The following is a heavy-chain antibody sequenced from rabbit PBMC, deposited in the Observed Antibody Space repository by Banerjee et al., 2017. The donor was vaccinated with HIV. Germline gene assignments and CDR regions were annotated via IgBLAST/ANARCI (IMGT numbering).Heavy chain of an antibody. Sequence: QSLEESGGGLVQPEGSLTLTCKASGFTISSSYYMCWVRQAPGKGLEWIGCMYAGSGRAYYVSWAKGRFTISKTSSTTVTLQMTSLTAADTATYFCARASSSGYYGLDLWGPGTLVTVS. CDR1: GFTISSSYY. J-gene: IGHJ3*01. V-gene: IGHV1S40*01. CDR3: ARASSSGYYGLDL. D-gene: IGHD1-1*01. CDR2: MYAGSGRA.